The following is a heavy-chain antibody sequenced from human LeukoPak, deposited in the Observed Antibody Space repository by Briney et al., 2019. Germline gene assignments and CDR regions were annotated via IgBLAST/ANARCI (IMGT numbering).Heavy chain of an antibody. CDR3: ARDSSCLSYFDY. CDR1: GFTVSSNY. Sequence: PGGSLRLSCAASGFTVSSNYMSWVRQAPGKGLEWVSVIYSGGTTYYADSVKGRFTISRDNSKNTLYLQMNSLRAEDTAVYYCARDSSCLSYFDYWGQGTLVTVSS. J-gene: IGHJ4*02. D-gene: IGHD3-22*01. CDR2: IYSGGTT. V-gene: IGHV3-66*01.